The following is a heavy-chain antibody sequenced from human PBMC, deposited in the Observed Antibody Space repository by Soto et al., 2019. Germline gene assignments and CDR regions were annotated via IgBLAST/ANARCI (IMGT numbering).Heavy chain of an antibody. J-gene: IGHJ6*03. Sequence: EVQLVESGGGLVKPGGYLRLSCAASGFTFSSYSMNWVRQAPGKGLEWVSSISSSSSYIYYADSVKGRFTISRDNAKNALYLQMNSLRAEDTAVYYCARIHHDFWSGYYYYYYYYMDVWGKGTTVTVSS. CDR1: GFTFSSYS. CDR3: ARIHHDFWSGYYYYYYYYMDV. V-gene: IGHV3-21*06. CDR2: ISSSSSYI. D-gene: IGHD3-3*01.